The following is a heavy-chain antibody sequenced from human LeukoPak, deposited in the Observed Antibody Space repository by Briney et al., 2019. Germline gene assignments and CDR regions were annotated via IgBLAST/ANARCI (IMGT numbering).Heavy chain of an antibody. CDR3: AKEAYCGGDCLNWFDP. CDR2: ISGSGGST. CDR1: GFTFSSYA. Sequence: PGGSLRLSCAASGFTFSSYAMSWVRQAPGKGLEWVSAISGSGGSTYYADSVKGRFTISRDNSKNTLYLQMNSLRAEDTAVYYCAKEAYCGGDCLNWFDPWGQGTLVTVSS. D-gene: IGHD2-21*02. V-gene: IGHV3-23*01. J-gene: IGHJ5*02.